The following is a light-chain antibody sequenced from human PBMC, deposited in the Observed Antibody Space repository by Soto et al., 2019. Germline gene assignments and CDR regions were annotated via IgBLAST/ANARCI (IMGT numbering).Light chain of an antibody. V-gene: IGLV1-40*01. CDR2: NNT. Sequence: QSVLTQPPSVSGAPGQRVTISCTGTNSNIGAGFGVHWYQHFPGKAPKIIIYNNTSRPSGVPDRFSGSKSGTSASLAITGLRTEDEADYFCQSFDSNLLGLMFGIGTKLTVL. CDR1: NSNIGAGFG. CDR3: QSFDSNLLGLM. J-gene: IGLJ3*02.